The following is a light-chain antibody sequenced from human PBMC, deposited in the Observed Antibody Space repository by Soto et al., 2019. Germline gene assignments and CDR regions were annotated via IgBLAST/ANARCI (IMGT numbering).Light chain of an antibody. CDR1: QDMGGW. Sequence: DIQMTQSPASVYASVGDRFTITCRASQDMGGWLAWYQQRPGKAPKLMIYAESSLQSGVPSTFNGSHSGTDFNLTISSLQHEDFETYYYQQAKSLQRTFGGGTKVEIK. J-gene: IGKJ4*01. V-gene: IGKV1-12*01. CDR3: QQAKSLQRT. CDR2: AES.